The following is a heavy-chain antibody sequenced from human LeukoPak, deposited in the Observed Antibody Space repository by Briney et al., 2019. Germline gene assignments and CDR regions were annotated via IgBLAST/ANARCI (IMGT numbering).Heavy chain of an antibody. D-gene: IGHD3-22*01. V-gene: IGHV1-3*01. CDR2: INAGNGNT. J-gene: IGHJ5*02. Sequence: GASVKVSCKASGHTFTSYTMHWVRQAPGQRLEWMGWINAGNGNTKYSQKFQGRVTIARDTSASTAYMELSSLRSEDTAVYYCARVFYYDGSGYRNWFDPWGQGTLVTVSS. CDR3: ARVFYYDGSGYRNWFDP. CDR1: GHTFTSYT.